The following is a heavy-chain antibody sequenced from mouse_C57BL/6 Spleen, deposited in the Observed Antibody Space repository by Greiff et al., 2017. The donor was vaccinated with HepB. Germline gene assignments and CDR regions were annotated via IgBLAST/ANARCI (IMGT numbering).Heavy chain of an antibody. CDR3: ARSGGLYFDY. Sequence: VKLMESGAELARPGASVKLSCKASGYTFTSYGISWVKQRTGQGLEWIGEIYPRSGNTYYNEKFKGKATLTADKSSSTAYMELRSLTSEDSAVYFCARSGGLYFDYWGQGTTLTVSS. J-gene: IGHJ2*01. D-gene: IGHD1-1*02. CDR2: IYPRSGNT. V-gene: IGHV1-81*01. CDR1: GYTFTSYG.